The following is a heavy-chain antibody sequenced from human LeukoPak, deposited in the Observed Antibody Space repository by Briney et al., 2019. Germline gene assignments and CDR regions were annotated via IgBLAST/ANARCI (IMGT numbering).Heavy chain of an antibody. CDR2: VKSDGTAT. CDR3: VRKFATGD. V-gene: IGHV3-74*01. J-gene: IGHJ4*02. Sequence: GGSLRLSCAASGFTFSSHLMHWVRQAQGMGLVWVSSVKSDGTATNYADSVKGRFTISRDNAKNTLYLQMNSLRVEDTAVYYCVRKFATGDWGQGTLVTVSS. D-gene: IGHD1-14*01. CDR1: GFTFSSHL.